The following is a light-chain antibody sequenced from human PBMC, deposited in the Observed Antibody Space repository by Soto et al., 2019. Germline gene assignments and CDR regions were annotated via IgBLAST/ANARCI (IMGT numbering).Light chain of an antibody. Sequence: QSVLTQPASVSGSPGQSITISCSGFDSDVGDYNYVSWYQQHAGKVPKLIIYEVTNRPLGVSSRFSGSKSGYTASLTISGLQTDDEADYYCSSYTSTTRLFGGGTKLTVL. CDR1: DSDVGDYNY. J-gene: IGLJ2*01. V-gene: IGLV2-14*01. CDR3: SSYTSTTRL. CDR2: EVT.